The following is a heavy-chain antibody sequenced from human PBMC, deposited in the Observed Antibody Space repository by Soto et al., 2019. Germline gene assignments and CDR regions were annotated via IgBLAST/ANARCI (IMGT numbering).Heavy chain of an antibody. CDR3: VRGAGNYYYYMDV. D-gene: IGHD3-16*01. J-gene: IGHJ6*03. Sequence: QVRLVESGGGVVQPGRSLRLSCAASGFSFSSFGMHWVRQAPRKGLEWVAVTWYDESNKYYADSVKGRFTISRDNSKNTLYLQMDSLRVEDTAVYYCVRGAGNYYYYMDVWGKGTTVTVSS. V-gene: IGHV3-33*01. CDR1: GFSFSSFG. CDR2: TWYDESNK.